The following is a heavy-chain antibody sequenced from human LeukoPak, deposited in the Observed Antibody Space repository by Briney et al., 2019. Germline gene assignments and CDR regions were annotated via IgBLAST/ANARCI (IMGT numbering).Heavy chain of an antibody. Sequence: AASVQVSCKASGYTFTSYYMHWVRQAPGQGLEWMGIINPSGGSTSYAQKFQGRVTMTRDTSTNTVYMELSSLRSEDTAVYYCAADPRASTGFDPWGQGTLVTVSS. J-gene: IGHJ5*02. CDR2: INPSGGST. V-gene: IGHV1-46*01. D-gene: IGHD1-1*01. CDR3: AADPRASTGFDP. CDR1: GYTFTSYY.